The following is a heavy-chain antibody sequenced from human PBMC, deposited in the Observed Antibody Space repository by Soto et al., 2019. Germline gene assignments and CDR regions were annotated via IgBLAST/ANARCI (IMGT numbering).Heavy chain of an antibody. CDR3: ARDTPSYDSSGYHFDY. CDR2: IYYSGST. Sequence: PSETLSLTCTVSGGSISSGGYYWSWIRQHPGKGLEWIGYIYYSGSTYYNPSLKSRVTISVDTSKNQFSLKLSSVTAADTAVYYCARDTPSYDSSGYHFDYWGQGTQVTVSS. CDR1: GGSISSGGYY. J-gene: IGHJ4*02. V-gene: IGHV4-31*03. D-gene: IGHD3-22*01.